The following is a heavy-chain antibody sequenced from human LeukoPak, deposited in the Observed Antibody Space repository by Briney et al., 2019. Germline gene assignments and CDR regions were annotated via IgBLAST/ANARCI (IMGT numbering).Heavy chain of an antibody. CDR1: GFTFSSYA. CDR2: IDSSGVTT. J-gene: IGHJ5*02. D-gene: IGHD1-1*01. CDR3: AKYTASGTRWFDP. Sequence: PGGSLRLSCAASGFTFSSYARSWVRQAPGKGLEWVSAIDSSGVTTYYADSVKGRFTVSRDNSKNTLYLQMHSLRAEDTAVYYCAKYTASGTRWFDPWGQGTLVTVSS. V-gene: IGHV3-23*01.